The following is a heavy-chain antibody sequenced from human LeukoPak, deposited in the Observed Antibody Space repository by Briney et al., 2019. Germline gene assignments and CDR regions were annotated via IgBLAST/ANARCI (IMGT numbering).Heavy chain of an antibody. CDR2: IWYDGSNK. V-gene: IGHV3-33*01. Sequence: GGSLRLSRAASGFTFSSYGMHWVRQAPGKGLEWVAVIWYDGSNKYYADSVKGRFTISRDNSKNTLYLQMNSLRAEDTAVYYCARYGYSSGWYDYWGQGTLVTVSS. CDR1: GFTFSSYG. D-gene: IGHD6-19*01. J-gene: IGHJ4*02. CDR3: ARYGYSSGWYDY.